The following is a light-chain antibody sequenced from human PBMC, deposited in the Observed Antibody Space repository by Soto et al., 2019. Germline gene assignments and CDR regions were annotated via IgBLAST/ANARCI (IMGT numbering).Light chain of an antibody. J-gene: IGKJ2*01. CDR2: DAS. CDR1: QSISSW. V-gene: IGKV1-5*01. Sequence: DIPMTQSPSTLSASVGDRVTITCRASQSISSWLAWYQQKPGKAPKLLIYDASSLDSGVPSRFSGSGSGTEFTLTISSLQPDDFATYYCQQYNSYSPYTFGQGTKLEIK. CDR3: QQYNSYSPYT.